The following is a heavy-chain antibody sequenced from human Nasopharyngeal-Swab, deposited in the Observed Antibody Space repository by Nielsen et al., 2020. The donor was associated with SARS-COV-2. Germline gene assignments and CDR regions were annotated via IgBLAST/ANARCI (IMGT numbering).Heavy chain of an antibody. Sequence: SETLSLTCAVYGGSFSGYYWSWIRQPPGKGLEWIGEINHSGSTNYNPSLKSRVTISVDTSKNQFSLKLSSVTDADTAVYYCARGGYSYGPDYWGQGTLVTVSS. CDR3: ARGGYSYGPDY. CDR2: INHSGST. D-gene: IGHD5-18*01. V-gene: IGHV4-34*01. CDR1: GGSFSGYY. J-gene: IGHJ4*02.